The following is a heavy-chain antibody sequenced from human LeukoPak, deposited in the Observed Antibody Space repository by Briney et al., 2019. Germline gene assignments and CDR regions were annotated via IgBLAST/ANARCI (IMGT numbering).Heavy chain of an antibody. D-gene: IGHD3-9*01. CDR1: GGSISSSSYY. V-gene: IGHV4-39*07. Sequence: SETLSLTCTVSGGSISSSSYYWGWIRQPPGKGLEWIGSIYYSGSTYYNPSLKSRVTMSVDTSKNQFSLKLSSVTAADTAVYYCARGRGRGTILMYASGWFDPWGQGTLVTVSS. J-gene: IGHJ5*02. CDR3: ARGRGRGTILMYASGWFDP. CDR2: IYYSGST.